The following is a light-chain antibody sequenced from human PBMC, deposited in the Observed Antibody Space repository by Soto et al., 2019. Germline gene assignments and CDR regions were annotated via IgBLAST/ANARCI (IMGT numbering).Light chain of an antibody. Sequence: QPVLTQPHSSSASPGESARLTCTLPSDINVGSYNIYGYQQKPGSPPRYLLYYYSDSDTGQGSGVPSRFSGSKDASANTGILLISGLQSEDEADYSCMIGPSNAAVFGGGTQLTVL. V-gene: IGLV5-37*01. CDR3: MIGPSNAAV. CDR2: YYSDSDT. J-gene: IGLJ7*01. CDR1: SDINVGSYN.